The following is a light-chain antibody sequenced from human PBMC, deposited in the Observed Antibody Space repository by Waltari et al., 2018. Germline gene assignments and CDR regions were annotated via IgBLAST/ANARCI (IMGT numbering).Light chain of an antibody. V-gene: IGKV3-15*01. CDR1: QSISSN. Sequence: EIVMTQSPATLSVSPGARASISCRASQSISSNLAWYQQRPGQAPRLLIYGASTRATGIPARFSGSGSGTEFTLTISSLQSEDFAVYYCQHYHNWPVTFGQGTRLEIK. J-gene: IGKJ5*01. CDR2: GAS. CDR3: QHYHNWPVT.